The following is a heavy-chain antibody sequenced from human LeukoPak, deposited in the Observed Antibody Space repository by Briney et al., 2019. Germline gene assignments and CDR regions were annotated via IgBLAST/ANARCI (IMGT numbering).Heavy chain of an antibody. J-gene: IGHJ5*02. D-gene: IGHD6-19*01. CDR2: IIPIFGTA. CDR1: EGTFSSYA. V-gene: IGHV1-69*13. CDR3: ARGAVAGYNWFDP. Sequence: GASVKVSCKASEGTFSSYAISWVRQAPGQGLEWMGGIIPIFGTANYAQKFQGRVTITADESTSTAYMELSSLRSEDTAVYYCARGAVAGYNWFDPWGQGTLVTVSS.